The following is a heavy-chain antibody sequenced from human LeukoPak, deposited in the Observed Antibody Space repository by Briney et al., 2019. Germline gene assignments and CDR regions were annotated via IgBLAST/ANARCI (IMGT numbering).Heavy chain of an antibody. J-gene: IGHJ5*02. CDR3: ASYNWNDRWFDP. D-gene: IGHD1-1*01. CDR2: IYYSGST. CDR1: GGSVSSGSYY. V-gene: IGHV4-61*01. Sequence: SETLSLTCTVSGGSVSSGSYYWSWLRQPPGKGLAWIGYIYYSGSTNYNPSLKSRVTISVDTSKNQFSLKLSSVTATDTAVYYCASYNWNDRWFDPWGQGTLVTVSS.